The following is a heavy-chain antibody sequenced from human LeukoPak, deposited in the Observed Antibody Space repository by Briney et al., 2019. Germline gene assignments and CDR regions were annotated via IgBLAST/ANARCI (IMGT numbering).Heavy chain of an antibody. CDR2: ISSSSSTI. D-gene: IGHD2-15*01. Sequence: PGGSLRLSCAASGFTFRSYSMNGARQAPGRGWGGVSYISSSSSTIYYADSVKGRFTISRDNAKNSLYLQMNSLRDEDTAVYYCARAPKLLGYYFDYWGQGTLVTVSS. CDR1: GFTFRSYS. CDR3: ARAPKLLGYYFDY. J-gene: IGHJ4*02. V-gene: IGHV3-48*02.